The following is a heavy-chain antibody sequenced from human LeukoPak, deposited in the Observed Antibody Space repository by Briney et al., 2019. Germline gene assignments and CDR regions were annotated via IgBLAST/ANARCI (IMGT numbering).Heavy chain of an antibody. CDR3: ASSSSWYDY. D-gene: IGHD6-13*01. J-gene: IGHJ4*02. CDR1: GFAFSSYE. CDR2: ISSSGSTI. Sequence: GGSLRLSCAASGFAFSSYEMNWVRQAPGKGLEWVSYISSSGSTIYYADSVKGRFTISRDNAKNSLYLQMNSLRAEDTAVYYCASSSSWYDYWRQGSMVTVSS. V-gene: IGHV3-48*03.